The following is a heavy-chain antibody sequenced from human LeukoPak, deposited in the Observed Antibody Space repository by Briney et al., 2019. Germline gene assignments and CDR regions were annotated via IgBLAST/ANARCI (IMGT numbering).Heavy chain of an antibody. CDR3: ARGRVTYYYDSSGLH. J-gene: IGHJ4*02. Sequence: GGSLRLSCAASGFTFSSYWMHWVRQAPGKGLVWVSRINSDGSSTSYADSVKGRFTISRDNAKNTLYLQMNSLRAEDTAVYYRARGRVTYYYDSSGLHWGQGTLVTVSS. D-gene: IGHD3-22*01. CDR1: GFTFSSYW. V-gene: IGHV3-74*01. CDR2: INSDGSST.